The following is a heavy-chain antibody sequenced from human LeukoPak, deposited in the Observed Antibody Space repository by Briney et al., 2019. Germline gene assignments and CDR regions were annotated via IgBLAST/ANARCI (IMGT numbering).Heavy chain of an antibody. CDR3: ARDSGRGYDYVWGSYRYTDAFDI. V-gene: IGHV4-59*01. J-gene: IGHJ3*02. CDR1: GGSISSYY. Sequence: SETLSLTCTVSGGSISSYYWSWIRQPPGKGLEWIGYIYYSGSTNYNPSLKSRVTISVYTSKNQFSLKLSTVTAADTAVYYCARDSGRGYDYVWGSYRYTDAFDIWGQGTMVTVSS. D-gene: IGHD3-16*02. CDR2: IYYSGST.